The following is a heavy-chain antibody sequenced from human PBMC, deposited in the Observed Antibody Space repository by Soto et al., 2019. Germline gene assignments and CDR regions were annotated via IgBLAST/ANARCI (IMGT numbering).Heavy chain of an antibody. CDR3: AYSAATSGESY. D-gene: IGHD1-26*01. CDR2: IYWDDDK. CDR1: GFSLKTSGVG. V-gene: IGHV2-5*02. J-gene: IGHJ4*02. Sequence: QISLKESGPPLVKPTQTLTLTCNFSGFSLKTSGVGVGWIRQPPGKALEWLALIYWDDDKRYSPSLKNRLTITKDTSKNQVVLTLTNMDPADTATYYCAYSAATSGESYWGPGTLVTVSS.